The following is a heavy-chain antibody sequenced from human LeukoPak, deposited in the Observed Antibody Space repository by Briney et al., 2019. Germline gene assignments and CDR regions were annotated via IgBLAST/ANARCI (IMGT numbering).Heavy chain of an antibody. D-gene: IGHD1-14*01. Sequence: GASVKVSCKASGYTFIGYYIHWVRQAPGQGLEWMGWINPNSGGTNYAQKSQGRVTMTRDTSISTAYMELSRLRSDDTAVYYCAKDHTIRSFDYWGQGTLVTVSS. CDR1: GYTFIGYY. CDR2: INPNSGGT. J-gene: IGHJ4*02. V-gene: IGHV1-2*02. CDR3: AKDHTIRSFDY.